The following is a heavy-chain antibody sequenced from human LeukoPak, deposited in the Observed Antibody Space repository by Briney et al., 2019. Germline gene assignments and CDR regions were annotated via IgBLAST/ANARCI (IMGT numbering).Heavy chain of an antibody. CDR3: ARARTRGNNWYFDY. CDR1: GGSIYSSNW. CDR2: VYYRVNT. J-gene: IGHJ4*02. V-gene: IGHV4-4*02. Sequence: PSETLSLTCAVSGGSIYSSNWWSWVRQPPGKGLEWIGYVYYRVNTNYNPSLKSRLTISVDTSKSQFSLKVSSVTAADTAVYYCARARTRGNNWYFDYWGQGTLVTVSS. D-gene: IGHD1-1*01.